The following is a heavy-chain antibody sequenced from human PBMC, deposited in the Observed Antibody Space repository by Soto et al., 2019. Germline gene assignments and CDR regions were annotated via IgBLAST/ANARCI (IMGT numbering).Heavy chain of an antibody. Sequence: PSETLSLTCTVSGGSISSYYWSWIRQPPGKGLEWIGYIYYSGSTNYNPSLKSRVTISVDTSKNQFSLKLSSVTAADTAMYYCAGRASRYYYDSSGYFDYWGQGTLVTVSS. CDR2: IYYSGST. CDR3: AGRASRYYYDSSGYFDY. CDR1: GGSISSYY. D-gene: IGHD3-22*01. V-gene: IGHV4-59*01. J-gene: IGHJ4*02.